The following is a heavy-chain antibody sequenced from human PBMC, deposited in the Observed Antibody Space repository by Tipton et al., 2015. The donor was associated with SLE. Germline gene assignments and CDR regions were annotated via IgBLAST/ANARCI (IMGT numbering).Heavy chain of an antibody. CDR1: GGSIGNNY. Sequence: TLSLTCTVSGGSIGNNYWNWIRQSAGGLEWIGRFYSDGRAARESRLNPSFASRVTMSVDPSKKQLSLTLMSVTAADTAVYFCARIIAGPGDAFDVWGQGTMVTVSS. CDR3: ARIIAGPGDAFDV. V-gene: IGHV4-4*07. J-gene: IGHJ3*01. CDR2: FYSDGRA.